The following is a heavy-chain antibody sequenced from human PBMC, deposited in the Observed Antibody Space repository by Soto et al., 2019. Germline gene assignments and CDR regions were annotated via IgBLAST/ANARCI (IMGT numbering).Heavy chain of an antibody. CDR1: GFTFRTYT. V-gene: IGHV3-21*01. J-gene: IGHJ6*02. CDR2: IRGFSPYT. D-gene: IGHD3-10*01. Sequence: LRLSCISSGFTFRTYTMNWVRQAPGKGLEWVSGIRGFSPYTFYAESVKGRFTISRDNATNSLYLQMNSLRAEDTAVYYCARDRGYDAHDYYYNAMDVWGQGTTVTVSS. CDR3: ARDRGYDAHDYYYNAMDV.